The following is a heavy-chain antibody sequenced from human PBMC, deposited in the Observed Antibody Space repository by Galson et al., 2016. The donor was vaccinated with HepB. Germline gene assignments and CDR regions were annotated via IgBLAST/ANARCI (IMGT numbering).Heavy chain of an antibody. CDR2: ISYDRNNK. J-gene: IGHJ1*01. CDR3: AREGEILGGNWCFYQ. D-gene: IGHD1-26*01. CDR1: GFTFTNYA. Sequence: SLRLSCAASGFTFTNYAMHWIRQAPGKGLEWVAVISYDRNNKYYADSVKGRFTISRDNFKNTLYLQMNSLRTEDTAVYYCAREGEILGGNWCFYQWGQGTLVTVSS. V-gene: IGHV3-30-3*01.